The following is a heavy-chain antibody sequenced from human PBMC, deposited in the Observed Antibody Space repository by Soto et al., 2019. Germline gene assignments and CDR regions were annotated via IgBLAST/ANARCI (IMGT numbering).Heavy chain of an antibody. CDR3: ARHDNRHFDWLPLSHFDY. J-gene: IGHJ4*02. D-gene: IGHD3-9*01. CDR2: INHSGST. CDR1: GGSFSGYY. Sequence: SETLSLTCAVYGGSFSGYYWTWIRQPPGTGLEWIGEINHSGSTNYNPSLKSRVTISVDTSKNQFSLKLTSVTAADTAVYYCARHDNRHFDWLPLSHFDYWGQGTLVTVS. V-gene: IGHV4-34*01.